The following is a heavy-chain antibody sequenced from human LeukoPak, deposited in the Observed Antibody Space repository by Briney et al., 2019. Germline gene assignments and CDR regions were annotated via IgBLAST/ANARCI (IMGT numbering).Heavy chain of an antibody. V-gene: IGHV4-30-4*01. J-gene: IGHJ4*02. Sequence: SETLSLTCTVSGGSISSGDYYWSWIRQPPGKGLEWIGYIYYSGSTYYNPSLKSRVTISVDTSKNQFSLKLSSVTAADTAVYYCARERTYYDFWSGYYPMGYFDYRGQGTLVTVSS. D-gene: IGHD3-3*01. CDR2: IYYSGST. CDR1: GGSISSGDYY. CDR3: ARERTYYDFWSGYYPMGYFDY.